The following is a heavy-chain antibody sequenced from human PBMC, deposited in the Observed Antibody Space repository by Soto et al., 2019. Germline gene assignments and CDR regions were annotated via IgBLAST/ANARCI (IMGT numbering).Heavy chain of an antibody. Sequence: QVQLVQSGAEVKKPGASVKVSCKASGYTFTNYDINWVGHATGQGLEWMGWMNPNSGNTGSAQKFQGRVTMTRDTSINTAYMELSSLRSDDTAVYYCVRLPDNVDVLTGRSGYNDYWGQGTLVTVSS. V-gene: IGHV1-8*01. CDR1: GYTFTNYD. CDR2: MNPNSGNT. J-gene: IGHJ4*02. D-gene: IGHD3-9*01. CDR3: VRLPDNVDVLTGRSGYNDY.